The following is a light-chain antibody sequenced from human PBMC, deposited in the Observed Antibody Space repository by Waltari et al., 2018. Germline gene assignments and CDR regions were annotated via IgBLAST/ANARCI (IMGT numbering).Light chain of an antibody. J-gene: IGLJ1*01. CDR2: DVS. Sequence: QSALTQPRSVSGSPGQSVTIPCTGTSSDVGGYNYVSWYHQHPGKAPKLMIYDVSERPSGVPDRFSGSKSGNTASLTISGLQAEDEADYYCCSYAGSYTYVFGTGTKVTVL. CDR3: CSYAGSYTYV. V-gene: IGLV2-11*01. CDR1: SSDVGGYNY.